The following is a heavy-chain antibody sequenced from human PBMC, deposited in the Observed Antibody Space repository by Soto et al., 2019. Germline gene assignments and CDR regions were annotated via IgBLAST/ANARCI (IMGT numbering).Heavy chain of an antibody. Sequence: SLRLSCVASGFSFRNYALSWVRQAPGKGLEWVSTFSGGGTTYYADSVKGRFTISRDNSKNTLYLQMNSLRPDDTALYYCAKGWSDFFDYWGQGTPVTVSS. J-gene: IGHJ4*02. CDR2: FSGGGTT. CDR1: GFSFRNYA. V-gene: IGHV3-23*01. D-gene: IGHD2-8*01. CDR3: AKGWSDFFDY.